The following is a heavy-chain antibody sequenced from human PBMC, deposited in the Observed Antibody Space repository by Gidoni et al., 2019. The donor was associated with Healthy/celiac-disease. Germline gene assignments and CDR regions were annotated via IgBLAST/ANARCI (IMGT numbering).Heavy chain of an antibody. V-gene: IGHV3-11*01. CDR2: ISSSGSTI. CDR3: ARYIRYSSPRGYYYYGMDV. Sequence: QVPLVESGGGLVKPGGSLRLSCEAAGLTFSDYDMSGIRQAPGKGLEWFSYISSSGSTIYYADSVKGRFTISRDNAKNSLYLQMNRLRAEDTALYYCARYIRYSSPRGYYYYGMDVWGQGTTVTVS. J-gene: IGHJ6*02. D-gene: IGHD5-18*01. CDR1: GLTFSDYD.